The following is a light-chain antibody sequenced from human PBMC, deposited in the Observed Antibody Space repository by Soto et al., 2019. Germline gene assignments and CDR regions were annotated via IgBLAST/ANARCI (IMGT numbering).Light chain of an antibody. CDR2: SNN. CDR3: AAWDDRLSGV. Sequence: QSVLTQPPSASGTPGQRVTISCSGSSSNIGSNYVYWYQQLPGTAPQLLLYSNNQRPSGLPDRFSASKSGSSSSLAIIGLRDEDEAYYYCAAWDDRLSGVFGGGTKVTVL. J-gene: IGLJ3*02. V-gene: IGLV1-47*02. CDR1: SSNIGSNY.